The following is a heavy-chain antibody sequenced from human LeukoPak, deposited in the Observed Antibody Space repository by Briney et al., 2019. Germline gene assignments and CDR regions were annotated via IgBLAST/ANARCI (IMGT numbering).Heavy chain of an antibody. J-gene: IGHJ4*02. CDR1: GASISSGDYY. CDR2: IYYSGST. Sequence: KSSETLSLTCTVSGASISSGDYYWGWIRQSPGKGLEWIGTIYYSGSTNYNPSLKSRVTISVDTSENQFSLRLSSVTATDTAVYYCVRRGQRLNPGLYYFDYWGQGTLVTVSS. D-gene: IGHD6-25*01. CDR3: VRRGQRLNPGLYYFDY. V-gene: IGHV4-39*01.